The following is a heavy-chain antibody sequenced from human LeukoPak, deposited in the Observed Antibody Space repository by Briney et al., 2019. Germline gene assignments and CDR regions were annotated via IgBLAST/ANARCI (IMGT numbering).Heavy chain of an antibody. CDR1: GFTFSSYA. CDR2: ISSNGGST. J-gene: IGHJ4*02. D-gene: IGHD1-26*01. Sequence: QPGGSLRLSCAASGFTFSSYAMHWVRQAPGKGLKYVSAISSNGGSTYYANSVKGRFTISRDNSKNTLYLQMGSLRAEDMAVYYCARSIVGAKNSFDYWGQGTLVTVSS. CDR3: ARSIVGAKNSFDY. V-gene: IGHV3-64*01.